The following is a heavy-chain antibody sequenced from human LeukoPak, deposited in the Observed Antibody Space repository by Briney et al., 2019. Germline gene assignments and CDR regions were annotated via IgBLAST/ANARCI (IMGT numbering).Heavy chain of an antibody. CDR3: AELGITMIGGV. D-gene: IGHD3-10*02. V-gene: IGHV3-74*01. CDR2: INGDGSST. Sequence: QPGGSLGLSCAASGFTFISYWMHWVRQAPGKVLGWVSLINGDGSSTNAADSVNGLFTISRDNAKNTYYLQMNSLRAEDTAVYYCAELGITMIGGVWGKGTTVTISS. J-gene: IGHJ6*04. CDR1: GFTFISYW.